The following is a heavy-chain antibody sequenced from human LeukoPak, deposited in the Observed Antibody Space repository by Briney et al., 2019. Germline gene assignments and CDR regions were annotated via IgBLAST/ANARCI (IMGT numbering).Heavy chain of an antibody. CDR1: GFTFSDYY. V-gene: IGHV3-11*04. CDR3: AREVSSGRGPNWFDP. J-gene: IGHJ5*02. Sequence: PGGALRLSCAASGFTFSDYYMSWIRPAPGEGRGRGSYISSSSSTIYYADSVKGRFTISRDNAKNSLYLQMNSLRAEDTAVYYCAREVSSGRGPNWFDPWGQGTLVTVSS. D-gene: IGHD6-25*01. CDR2: ISSSSSTI.